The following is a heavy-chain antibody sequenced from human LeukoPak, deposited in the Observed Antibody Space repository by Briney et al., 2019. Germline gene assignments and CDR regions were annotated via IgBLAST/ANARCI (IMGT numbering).Heavy chain of an antibody. J-gene: IGHJ4*02. CDR3: ARGAYYFAL. Sequence: PGGSLRLSCGAYGITFSGYCMSWVRQAPGKGLEWVANIKQDGSEKNYVDSVKGRFTISRDNAKNSLYLQMNSLRAEDTAVYYCARGAYYFALWGQGTLVTVSS. CDR1: GITFSGYC. V-gene: IGHV3-7*03. CDR2: IKQDGSEK.